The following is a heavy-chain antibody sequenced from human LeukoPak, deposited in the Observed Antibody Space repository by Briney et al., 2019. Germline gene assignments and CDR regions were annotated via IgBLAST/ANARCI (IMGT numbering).Heavy chain of an antibody. Sequence: SETLSLTCAVSGASISGSGYYWGWIRQPPGKGLEWIGSIYYSGSTYYNPSLKSRVTISVDTSKNQFSLKLSSVTAADTAVYYCARLYYDILTGYSYWFDPWGQGTLVTVSS. CDR2: IYYSGST. D-gene: IGHD3-9*01. CDR3: ARLYYDILTGYSYWFDP. CDR1: GASISGSGYY. J-gene: IGHJ5*02. V-gene: IGHV4-39*01.